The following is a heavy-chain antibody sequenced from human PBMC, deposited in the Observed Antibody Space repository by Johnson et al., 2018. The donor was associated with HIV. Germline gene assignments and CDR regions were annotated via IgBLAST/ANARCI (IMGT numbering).Heavy chain of an antibody. Sequence: VQLVESGGRVVQPGRSLRLSCAASGFTFSSYDMHWVRQATGKGLEWVSAIGSGGSTYYADSVKGRFTISRDNSKNTLYMQMNNLRAADTAVYYCARAGRHYLSDAVDIWCQGTMVTVSS. V-gene: IGHV3-13*01. J-gene: IGHJ3*02. CDR1: GFTFSSYD. D-gene: IGHD2/OR15-2a*01. CDR3: ARAGRHYLSDAVDI. CDR2: IGSGGST.